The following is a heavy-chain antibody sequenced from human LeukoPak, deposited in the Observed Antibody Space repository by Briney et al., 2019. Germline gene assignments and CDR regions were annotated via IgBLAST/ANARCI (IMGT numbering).Heavy chain of an antibody. J-gene: IGHJ3*02. CDR1: GFTFSSYS. D-gene: IGHD3-3*01. CDR2: ISSSSSYI. CDR3: AITYYDFWSGYLGGEAFDI. V-gene: IGHV3-21*01. Sequence: PGGSLRLSCAASGFTFSSYSMNWVRQAPGKGLGWVSSISSSSSYIYYADSVKGRFTISRDNAKNSLYLQMNSLRAEDTAVYYCAITYYDFWSGYLGGEAFDIWGQGTMVTVSS.